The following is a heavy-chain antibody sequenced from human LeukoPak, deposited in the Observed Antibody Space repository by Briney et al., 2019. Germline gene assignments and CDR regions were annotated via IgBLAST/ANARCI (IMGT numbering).Heavy chain of an antibody. V-gene: IGHV5-51*01. CDR2: IYPGDSDT. CDR1: GYTFSTYW. J-gene: IGHJ4*02. Sequence: GESLKIPCKASGYTFSTYWIGWVRQMPGKGLECMGIIYPGDSDTRYSPSFQGQVTISVDKSISTAYLQWSSLKASDTAIYYCARLPGVGFLEWLLDYWGQGTLVTVS. CDR3: ARLPGVGFLEWLLDY. D-gene: IGHD3-3*01.